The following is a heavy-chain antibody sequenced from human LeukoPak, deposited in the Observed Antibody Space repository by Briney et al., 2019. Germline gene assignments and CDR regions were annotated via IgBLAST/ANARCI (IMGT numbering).Heavy chain of an antibody. Sequence: ASVKVSCKASGYTFTSSAMNWVRQAPGQGLGWLGWININTGNPTYGQGFTGRFVFSLDTSVSTAYLQISSLKAEDTAVYYCARELCVRGSGSYCPFDYCGQGTLVTVSS. CDR1: GYTFTSSA. D-gene: IGHD3-10*01. CDR3: ARELCVRGSGSYCPFDY. V-gene: IGHV7-4-1*02. J-gene: IGHJ4*02. CDR2: ININTGNP.